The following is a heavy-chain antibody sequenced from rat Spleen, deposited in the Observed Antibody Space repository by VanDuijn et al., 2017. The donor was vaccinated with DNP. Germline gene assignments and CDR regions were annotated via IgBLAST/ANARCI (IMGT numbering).Heavy chain of an antibody. Sequence: EVQLVESGGGLVQPGGSLKLSCAASGFTFSDYNMAWVRQAPQKGLEWVATISYDGSGTFYRDSVKGRFTASRDNAKSTLYLQMVSLRSEDTATYYCARPDYWGQGVMVTVSS. CDR2: ISYDGSGT. V-gene: IGHV5-7*01. CDR1: GFTFSDYN. CDR3: ARPDY. J-gene: IGHJ2*01.